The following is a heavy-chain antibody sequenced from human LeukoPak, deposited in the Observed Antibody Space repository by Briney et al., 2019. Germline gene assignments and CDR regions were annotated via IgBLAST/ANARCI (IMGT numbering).Heavy chain of an antibody. D-gene: IGHD3-10*01. Sequence: GGSLRLSCAASGFTFSTYWMHWVRHAPGKGLVWVSRINSDGSSTNYADSVKGRFTISRDNSKNTLYLQMNSLRAEDTAVYYCAKGSEGSGSYYNVFDYWGQGTLGTVSA. J-gene: IGHJ4*02. CDR2: INSDGSST. CDR3: AKGSEGSGSYYNVFDY. CDR1: GFTFSTYW. V-gene: IGHV3-74*01.